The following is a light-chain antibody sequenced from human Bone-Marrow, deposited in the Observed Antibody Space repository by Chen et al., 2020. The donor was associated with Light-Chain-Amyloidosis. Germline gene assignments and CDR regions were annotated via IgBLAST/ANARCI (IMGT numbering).Light chain of an antibody. V-gene: IGKV3-20*01. CDR3: QQYGTSPLT. CDR1: QTISSNY. Sequence: DIVLTQSPGTLSLSPGEGDTLSCRASQTISSNYLTRYQQKFGQAPRLLIYGSPSRATGIPDRFTGNGSGTDFTLTINRLEPEDFAMYYCQQYGTSPLTFGGGTKVEIK. J-gene: IGKJ4*01. CDR2: GSP.